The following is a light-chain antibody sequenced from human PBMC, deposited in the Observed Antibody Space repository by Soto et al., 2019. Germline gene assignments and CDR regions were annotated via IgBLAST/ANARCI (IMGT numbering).Light chain of an antibody. V-gene: IGKV3-20*01. CDR1: QSIRSSS. J-gene: IGKJ4*01. Sequence: IVFTQSPGTLSLSPGERATLSCRASQSIRSSSLAWYQQKPGQAPRLLIYGGSSRATGIPDRFSGGGSGTDFSLTISRLETEDFSVYYCHQYGSSPLTFGGGTKVDIK. CDR3: HQYGSSPLT. CDR2: GGS.